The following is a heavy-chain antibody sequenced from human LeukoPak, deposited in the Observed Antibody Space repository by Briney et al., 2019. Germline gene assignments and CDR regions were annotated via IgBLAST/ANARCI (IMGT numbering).Heavy chain of an antibody. Sequence: GGSLRLSCAASGFTFSSYAMSWVRQAPGKGLEWVSAISGSGGSTYYADSVKGRFTISRDNAKNSLYLQMNSLRAEDTAVYYCARSYDFWSGYLGYYYYGMDVWGQGTTVTVSS. J-gene: IGHJ6*02. V-gene: IGHV3-23*01. CDR1: GFTFSSYA. D-gene: IGHD3-3*01. CDR2: ISGSGGST. CDR3: ARSYDFWSGYLGYYYYGMDV.